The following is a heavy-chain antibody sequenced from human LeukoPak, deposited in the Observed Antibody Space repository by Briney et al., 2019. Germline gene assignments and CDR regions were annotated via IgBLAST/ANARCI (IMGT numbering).Heavy chain of an antibody. J-gene: IGHJ5*02. D-gene: IGHD1-1*01. V-gene: IGHV1-2*02. CDR3: ARELERSGGWFDP. Sequence: ASVKVSCRASGYTFTGYYMHWVRQAPGQGLEWMGWINPNSGGTNYAQKFQGRVTMTRDTSISTAYMELSRLRSDDTAVYYCARELERSGGWFDPWGQGTLVTVSS. CDR2: INPNSGGT. CDR1: GYTFTGYY.